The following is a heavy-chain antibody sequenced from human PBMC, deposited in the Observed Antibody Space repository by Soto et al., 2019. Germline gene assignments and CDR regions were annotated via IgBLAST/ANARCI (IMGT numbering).Heavy chain of an antibody. CDR1: GFTFSSYA. Sequence: GGSLRLFCAASGFTFSSYAMSWVRQAPGKGLEWVSAISGSGGSTYYADSVKGRFTISRDNSKNTLYLQMNSLRAEDTAVYYCAKRGFYDYIWGSYRHFDYWGQGTLVTVSS. J-gene: IGHJ4*02. CDR3: AKRGFYDYIWGSYRHFDY. V-gene: IGHV3-23*01. CDR2: ISGSGGST. D-gene: IGHD3-16*02.